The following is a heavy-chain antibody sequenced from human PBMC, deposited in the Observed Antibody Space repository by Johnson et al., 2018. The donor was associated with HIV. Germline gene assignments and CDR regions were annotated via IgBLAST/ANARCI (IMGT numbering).Heavy chain of an antibody. D-gene: IGHD6-13*01. CDR2: ISGSTGSTI. J-gene: IGHJ3*02. CDR1: GFTFSSYA. Sequence: VQLVESGGGLVQPGGSLRLSCAASGFTFSSYAMSWVRQTPGKGLEWVSLISGSTGSTIYYAESVKGRFTISRDNAKNSLYLQMNSLRAGDTAVYYCARMMYSRGAFDIWGQGTMVTVSS. CDR3: ARMMYSRGAFDI. V-gene: IGHV3-48*04.